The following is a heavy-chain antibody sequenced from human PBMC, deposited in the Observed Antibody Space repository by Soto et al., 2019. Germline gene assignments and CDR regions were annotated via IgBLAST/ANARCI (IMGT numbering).Heavy chain of an antibody. CDR2: ISSSSSYI. V-gene: IGHV3-21*01. Sequence: GGSPRLSCAASGFTFSSYSMNWVRQAPGKGLEWVSSISSSSSYIYYADSVKGRFTISRDNAKNSLYLQMNSLRAEDTAVYYCARDRIAVAGKKTYGMDVWGQGTTVTVSS. CDR3: ARDRIAVAGKKTYGMDV. J-gene: IGHJ6*02. CDR1: GFTFSSYS. D-gene: IGHD6-19*01.